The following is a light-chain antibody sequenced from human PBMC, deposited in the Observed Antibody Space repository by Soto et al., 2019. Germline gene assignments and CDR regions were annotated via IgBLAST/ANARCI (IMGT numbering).Light chain of an antibody. CDR2: GAS. Sequence: EIVLTQSPGTLSLSPGERATLSCRASQSVNSNYLVWYQQKPGQAPRLLIYGASTRAAGITDRFSGSGSGTEFTLTTSRLEPEDFAVYYCQHYDNSPLFGPGTKVDIK. J-gene: IGKJ3*01. CDR3: QHYDNSPL. V-gene: IGKV3-20*01. CDR1: QSVNSNY.